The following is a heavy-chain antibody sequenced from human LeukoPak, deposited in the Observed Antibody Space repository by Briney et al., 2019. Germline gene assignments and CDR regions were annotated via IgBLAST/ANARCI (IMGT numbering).Heavy chain of an antibody. CDR2: ISGSGGST. V-gene: IGHV3-23*01. J-gene: IGHJ4*02. D-gene: IGHD3-10*01. CDR1: GFTFKNHG. Sequence: GGSLRLSCEASGFTFKNHGMNWVRQAPGKGLEWVSTISGSGGSTYYPDSVTGRFTMSRDNSKDTLFLQMSSLRVEDTATYYCVKAKGGLWGFGELGYFDSWGQGTLVTVSS. CDR3: VKAKGGLWGFGELGYFDS.